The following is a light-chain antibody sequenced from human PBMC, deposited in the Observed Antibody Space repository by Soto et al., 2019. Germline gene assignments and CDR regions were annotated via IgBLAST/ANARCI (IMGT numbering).Light chain of an antibody. J-gene: IGKJ5*01. CDR3: QQRSNWPIT. Sequence: EIVLTPSQATLSLSPCEGATLSCGASQSVSSYLAWDQQKPGQAPRLLIYDASNRATGIPARFSGSGSGTDFTLTISSLEPEDFAVYYCQQRSNWPITFGQGTR. V-gene: IGKV3-11*01. CDR1: QSVSSY. CDR2: DAS.